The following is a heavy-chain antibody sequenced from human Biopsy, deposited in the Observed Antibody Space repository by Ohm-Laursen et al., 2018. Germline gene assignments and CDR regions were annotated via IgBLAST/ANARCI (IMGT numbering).Heavy chain of an antibody. CDR3: ASVVLGPTNDAFDL. CDR2: IYPGGST. D-gene: IGHD3-22*01. J-gene: IGHJ3*01. CDR1: GGDINNYY. Sequence: SDTLSFTCTVSGGDINNYYWSWIRQPAGMGLVWIGCIYPGGSTNYNPSLKRLVTTSVDTSKKQLPLRLRPVTAADTAMYYCASVVLGPTNDAFDLWGQGTMVVVSS. V-gene: IGHV4-4*07.